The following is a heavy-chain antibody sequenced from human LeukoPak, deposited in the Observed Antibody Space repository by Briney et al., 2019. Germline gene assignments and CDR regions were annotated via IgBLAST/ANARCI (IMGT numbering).Heavy chain of an antibody. CDR1: GFTFSNAW. Sequence: GGSLRLFCAASGFTFSNAWMNWVRQAPGKGLEWVGRIKSKTDGGTTDYAAPVKGRFTISRDDSKNTLYLQMNSLKTEDTAVYYCTTDFPDRGWYAVYFDYWGQGTLVTVSS. CDR3: TTDFPDRGWYAVYFDY. D-gene: IGHD6-19*01. J-gene: IGHJ4*02. CDR2: IKSKTDGGTT. V-gene: IGHV3-15*07.